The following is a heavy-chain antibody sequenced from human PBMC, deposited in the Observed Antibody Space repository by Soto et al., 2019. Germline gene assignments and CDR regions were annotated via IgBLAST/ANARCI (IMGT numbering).Heavy chain of an antibody. V-gene: IGHV3-23*01. CDR3: AQDLRAHAFDI. CDR2: ISGSGGST. Sequence: SGWSLRLACAASGFTFSSYAMSWVRQAPGKGLEWVSAISGSGGSTYYADSVKGRFTISRDNSKNALYLQMNSLRAEDTAVYYCAQDLRAHAFDIWGQGTMVTVSS. CDR1: GFTFSSYA. J-gene: IGHJ3*02.